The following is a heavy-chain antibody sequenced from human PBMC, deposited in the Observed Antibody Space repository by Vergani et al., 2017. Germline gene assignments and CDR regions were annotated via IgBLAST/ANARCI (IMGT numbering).Heavy chain of an antibody. V-gene: IGHV4-34*01. CDR3: ARDHMTTVRYYYGMDV. Sequence: QVQLQQWGAGLLKPSETLSLTCAVYGGSFSGYYWSWIRQPPGKGLEWIGEINHSGSTNYNPSLKSRVTISVDTSKNQFSLKLSSVTAADTAVYYCARDHMTTVRYYYGMDVWGQGTTVTVSS. J-gene: IGHJ6*02. CDR1: GGSFSGYY. CDR2: INHSGST. D-gene: IGHD4-17*01.